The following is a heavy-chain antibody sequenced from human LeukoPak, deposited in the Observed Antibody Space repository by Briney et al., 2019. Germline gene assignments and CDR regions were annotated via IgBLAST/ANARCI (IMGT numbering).Heavy chain of an antibody. D-gene: IGHD3-22*01. CDR3: ARGNLWSDSSGYHPYFDY. CDR2: IYYSGSA. CDR1: GGSISSGGYY. V-gene: IGHV4-31*03. J-gene: IGHJ4*02. Sequence: TSETLSLTCTVSGGSISSGGYYWSWIRQHPGKGLEWIGYIYYSGSAYYNPSLKSRVTISVDTSKNQFSLKLSSVTAADTAVYYCARGNLWSDSSGYHPYFDYWGQGTLVTVSS.